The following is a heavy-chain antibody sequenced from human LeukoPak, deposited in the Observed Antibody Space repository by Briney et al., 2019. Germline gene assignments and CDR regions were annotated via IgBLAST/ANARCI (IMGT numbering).Heavy chain of an antibody. CDR1: GGSISSYY. CDR3: ARHGRWELLMGAFDI. Sequence: SETLSLTCTVSGGSISSYYWSWIRHPPGKGLEWIGYLYYSGSTNYNPSLKSRVPISVDTSKNQLSLKLSSVTAADTAVYYCARHGRWELLMGAFDIWGQGTMVTVSS. D-gene: IGHD1-26*01. CDR2: LYYSGST. V-gene: IGHV4-59*08. J-gene: IGHJ3*02.